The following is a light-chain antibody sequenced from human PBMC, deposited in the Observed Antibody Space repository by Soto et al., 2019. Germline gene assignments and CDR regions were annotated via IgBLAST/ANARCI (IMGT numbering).Light chain of an antibody. J-gene: IGKJ1*01. Sequence: DIQMTQSPSSLSASVVDRVTITFRASQIISSYLNWYQHKPGKAPKLLIYAASSLQSGVPSRCSGSGSGTDFTLTISSLQPEDFATYYCQQSYSTPWTFGQGTKVDI. CDR3: QQSYSTPWT. V-gene: IGKV1-39*01. CDR1: QIISSY. CDR2: AAS.